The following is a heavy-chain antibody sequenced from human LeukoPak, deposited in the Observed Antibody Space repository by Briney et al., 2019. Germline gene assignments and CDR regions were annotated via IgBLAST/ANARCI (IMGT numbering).Heavy chain of an antibody. V-gene: IGHV3-66*01. CDR2: IYSGGST. Sequence: GGSLRLSCAASGFTVSSNYMSWVRQAPGKGLEWVSVIYSGGSTYYADSVKGRFTISRDNSKNTLYLQMNSLRAEDTAVYYCAREWYYYDSSGYYYGSNWFDPWGQGTLVTVSS. CDR1: GFTVSSNY. J-gene: IGHJ5*02. D-gene: IGHD3-22*01. CDR3: AREWYYYDSSGYYYGSNWFDP.